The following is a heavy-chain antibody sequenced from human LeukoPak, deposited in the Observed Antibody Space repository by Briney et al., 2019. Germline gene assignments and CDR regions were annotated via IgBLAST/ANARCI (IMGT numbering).Heavy chain of an antibody. CDR1: GGSLSSGGYY. CDR2: IYYSGST. V-gene: IGHV4-31*03. D-gene: IGHD3-10*01. Sequence: SQTLSLTCTVSGGSLSSGGYYWIGVRQPPGKGLEWIGYIYYSGSTYYNPSLKSRVTISVDTSKNQFSLKLSSVTAADTAVYYCARGGDYYGSDSPYYYYMDVWGKGTTVTVSS. CDR3: ARGGDYYGSDSPYYYYMDV. J-gene: IGHJ6*03.